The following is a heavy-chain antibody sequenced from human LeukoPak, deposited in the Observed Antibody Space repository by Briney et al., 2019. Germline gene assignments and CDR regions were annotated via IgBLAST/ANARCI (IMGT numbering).Heavy chain of an antibody. J-gene: IGHJ3*01. CDR1: GFTFSNSA. CDR2: ISNSGGST. CDR3: AKVKGKDGIRDSYDV. Sequence: GGSLRLSCAASGFTFSNSAMSWVRQLPGRGPEWVSSISNSGGSTYYADFVKGRFTIARDNSKNTMFLQMNSLRAEDTALYYCAKVKGKDGIRDSYDVWGQGTMVTVSS. V-gene: IGHV3-23*01. D-gene: IGHD1-14*01.